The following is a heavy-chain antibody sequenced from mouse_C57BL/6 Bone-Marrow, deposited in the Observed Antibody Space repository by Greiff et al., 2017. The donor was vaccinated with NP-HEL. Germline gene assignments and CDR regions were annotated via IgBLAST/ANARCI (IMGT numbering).Heavy chain of an antibody. Sequence: EVQLQQSGTVLARPGASVKMSCKTSGYTFTSYWMHWVKQRPGQGLEWIGAIYPGTSDTSYNQKFKGKTKLTAVTSASTAYMELSSLTNEDSAVYYCTRWNYSNLYWYFDVWGTGTTVTVSS. V-gene: IGHV1-5*01. J-gene: IGHJ1*03. CDR3: TRWNYSNLYWYFDV. CDR2: IYPGTSDT. CDR1: GYTFTSYW. D-gene: IGHD2-5*01.